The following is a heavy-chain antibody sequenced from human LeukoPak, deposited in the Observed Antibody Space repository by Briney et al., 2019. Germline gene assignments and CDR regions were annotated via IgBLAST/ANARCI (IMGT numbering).Heavy chain of an antibody. J-gene: IGHJ3*02. CDR3: ARGKGDGYNLGTFDI. CDR2: INPSAGST. V-gene: IGHV1-46*01. D-gene: IGHD5-24*01. CDR1: GYTFSSYY. Sequence: ASVKVSCKASGYTFSSYYIHWLRQAPGQGLEWMGIINPSAGSTTYAQNFQGRVTMARDTSTSTVCVELSRLTSDDTAVYYCARGKGDGYNLGTFDIWGQGTMVTVSS.